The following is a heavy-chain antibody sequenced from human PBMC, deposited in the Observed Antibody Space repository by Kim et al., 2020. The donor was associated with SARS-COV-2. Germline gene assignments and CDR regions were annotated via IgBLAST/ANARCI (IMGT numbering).Heavy chain of an antibody. Sequence: SETLSLTCTVSGGSISSGDYYWSWIRQPPGKGLEWIGYIYYSGSTYYNPSLKSRVTISVDTSKNQFSLKLSSVTAADTAVYYCARGSPYMVRGADFDYWGQGTLVTVSS. V-gene: IGHV4-30-4*01. J-gene: IGHJ4*02. D-gene: IGHD3-10*01. CDR1: GGSISSGDYY. CDR3: ARGSPYMVRGADFDY. CDR2: IYYSGST.